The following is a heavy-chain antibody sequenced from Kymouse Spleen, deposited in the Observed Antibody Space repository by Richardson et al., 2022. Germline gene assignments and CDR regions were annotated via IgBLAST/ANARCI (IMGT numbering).Heavy chain of an antibody. CDR2: IYYSGST. CDR1: GGSISSSSYY. V-gene: IGHV4-39*01. CDR3: ASAAVAGTRDYYYYGMDV. Sequence: QLQLQESGPGLVKPSETLSLTCTVSGGSISSSSYYWGWIRQPPGKGLEWIGSIYYSGSTYYNPSLKSRVTISVDTSKNQFSLKLSSVTAADTAVYYCASAAVAGTRDYYYYGMDVWGQGTTVTVSS. J-gene: IGHJ6*02. D-gene: IGHD6-19*01.